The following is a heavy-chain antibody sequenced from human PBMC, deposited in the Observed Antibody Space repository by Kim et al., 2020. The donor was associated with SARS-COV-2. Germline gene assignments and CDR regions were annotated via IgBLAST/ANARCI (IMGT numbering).Heavy chain of an antibody. J-gene: IGHJ4*02. D-gene: IGHD3-10*02. CDR3: AVLDTAHVPGGI. Sequence: YYVDSVKGRFTMSRDNAKNSLYLQMSSLRTEDTAIYYCAVLDTAHVPGGIWGQGTLVSVSS. V-gene: IGHV3-7*01.